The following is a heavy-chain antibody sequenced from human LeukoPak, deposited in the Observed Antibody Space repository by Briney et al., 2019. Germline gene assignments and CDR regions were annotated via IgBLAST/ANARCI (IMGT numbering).Heavy chain of an antibody. J-gene: IGHJ1*01. CDR3: ARFETVAAKPIEH. CDR1: GFTFSSYA. Sequence: QPGGSLRLSCAASGFTFSSYAMSWVRQAPGKGLEWVSAISGSGGSTYYADSVKGRFIISRDNSKNTLYLQMNSLRAEDTAVYYCARFETVAAKPIEHWGPGTLVTVSS. CDR2: ISGSGGST. V-gene: IGHV3-23*01. D-gene: IGHD6-19*01.